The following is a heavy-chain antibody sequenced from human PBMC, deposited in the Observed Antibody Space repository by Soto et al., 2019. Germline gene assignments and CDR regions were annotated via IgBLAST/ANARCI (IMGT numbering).Heavy chain of an antibody. CDR3: ERGAGDIVVVPSKTDFDWLLRPGDYGMDV. V-gene: IGHV1-69*13. CDR2: IIPIFGTA. D-gene: IGHD2-2*01. CDR1: GGTFSSYA. J-gene: IGHJ6*02. Sequence: SVKVSCKASGGTFSSYAISWVRQAPGQGLEWMGGIIPIFGTANYAQKFQGRVTITADESTSTAYMELSSLRSEDTAVYYCERGAGDIVVVPSKTDFDWLLRPGDYGMDVWGHGTTVTVSS.